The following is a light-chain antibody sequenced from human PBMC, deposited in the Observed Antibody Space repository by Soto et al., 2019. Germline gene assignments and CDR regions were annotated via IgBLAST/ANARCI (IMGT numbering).Light chain of an antibody. CDR3: AAWDASLNEGV. CDR1: SSNLGSNT. V-gene: IGLV1-44*01. J-gene: IGLJ1*01. CDR2: SNN. Sequence: QSVLTQPPSASGTPGQRVTISCSGSSSNLGSNTVNWYQQLPGTAPKLLIHSNNQRPSGVPDRCSGSKSGTSASLAISGLQAEDEADYYCAAWDASLNEGVFGTGTKVTVL.